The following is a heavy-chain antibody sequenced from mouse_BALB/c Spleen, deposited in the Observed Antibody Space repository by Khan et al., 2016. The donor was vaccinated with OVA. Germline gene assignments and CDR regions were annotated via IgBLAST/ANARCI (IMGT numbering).Heavy chain of an antibody. CDR2: IIPSNDYT. D-gene: IGHD2-14*01. CDR1: GYTFTTYT. CDR3: AREGAYYRSDGWFAY. V-gene: IGHV1-4*01. J-gene: IGHJ3*01. Sequence: QLKECGAELARPGASVKMSCKASGYTFTTYTIHWVKQRPGQGLEWIGYIIPSNDYTNYNQKFKDRATLTADKSSSTAYMQLSSLTSEDSAVYYCAREGAYYRSDGWFAYWGQGTLVTVSA.